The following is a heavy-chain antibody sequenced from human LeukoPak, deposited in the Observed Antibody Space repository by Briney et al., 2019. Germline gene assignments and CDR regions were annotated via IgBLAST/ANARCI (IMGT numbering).Heavy chain of an antibody. Sequence: QPGGSLRLSCAVSGXIFNSYAMSWVRQAPGKGLEWVSSISASGGSTYHADSVKGRFTISRDNSKNTVHLQMNSLRADDTALYYCAKGALAAAGSGFEYWGQGTLVTVFS. CDR2: ISASGGST. CDR3: AKGALAAAGSGFEY. J-gene: IGHJ4*02. D-gene: IGHD6-13*01. CDR1: GXIFNSYA. V-gene: IGHV3-23*01.